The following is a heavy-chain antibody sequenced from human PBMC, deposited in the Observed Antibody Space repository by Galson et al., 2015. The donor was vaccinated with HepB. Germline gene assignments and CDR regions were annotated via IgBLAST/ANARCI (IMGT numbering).Heavy chain of an antibody. Sequence: PSLVKPTQTLTLTCTFSGFSLSSSGMCVSWIRQPPGKALEWLALIGWDDIKYYSTSLKTRLTISKDTSKNQVVLTMTNMDPVDTATYYCVRGFSDDFPGFWWFDPWCQGTLVTVSS. D-gene: IGHD3/OR15-3a*01. CDR2: IGWDDIK. CDR1: GFSLSSSGMC. J-gene: IGHJ5*02. V-gene: IGHV2-70*01. CDR3: VRGFSDDFPGFWWFDP.